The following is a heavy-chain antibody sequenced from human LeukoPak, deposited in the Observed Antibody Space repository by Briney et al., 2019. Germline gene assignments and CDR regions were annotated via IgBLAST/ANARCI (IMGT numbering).Heavy chain of an antibody. CDR3: ARDAGYNTYDY. Sequence: GGSLRLSCAASGFSFSNSWMAWVRQAPGKGLEWVANIKEDGTEKNYVDSVKGRFTISRDNAKHSLSLQMNSLRAEDTAVYYCARDAGYNTYDYWGQGTLVTVSS. D-gene: IGHD5-24*01. CDR2: IKEDGTEK. CDR1: GFSFSNSW. J-gene: IGHJ4*02. V-gene: IGHV3-7*05.